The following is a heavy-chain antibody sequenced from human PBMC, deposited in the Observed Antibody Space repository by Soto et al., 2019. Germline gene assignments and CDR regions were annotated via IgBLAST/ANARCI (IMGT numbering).Heavy chain of an antibody. CDR3: ARDQYSCGWMGLSGY. J-gene: IGHJ4*02. D-gene: IGHD6-19*01. Sequence: PGGSLRLSCAASGFTFSSYGMHWVRQAPGKGLEWVAVIWYDGSNKYYADSVKGRFTISRDNSKNTLYLQMNSLRAEDTAVYYCARDQYSCGWMGLSGYWGQGTLVTVSS. CDR2: IWYDGSNK. CDR1: GFTFSSYG. V-gene: IGHV3-33*01.